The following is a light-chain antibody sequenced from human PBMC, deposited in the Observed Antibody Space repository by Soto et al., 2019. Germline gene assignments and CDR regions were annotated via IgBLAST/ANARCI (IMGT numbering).Light chain of an antibody. CDR3: SSYTSSSTLEGV. Sequence: QSALTQPASVSGSPGQSITISCTGTSSDVGGYNYVSWYQQHPGKDPKIMIYDVSNRPSGVSNRFSGSKSGYTASLTISGLQAEDEADYYCSSYTSSSTLEGVFGGGTKLTVL. CDR1: SSDVGGYNY. J-gene: IGLJ2*01. CDR2: DVS. V-gene: IGLV2-14*01.